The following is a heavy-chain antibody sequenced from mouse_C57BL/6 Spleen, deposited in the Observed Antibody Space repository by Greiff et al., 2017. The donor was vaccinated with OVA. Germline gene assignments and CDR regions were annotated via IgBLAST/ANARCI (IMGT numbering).Heavy chain of an antibody. D-gene: IGHD5-1*01. CDR2: LSNGGGST. J-gene: IGHJ4*01. Sequence: EVKLVESGGGLVQPGGSLKLSCAASGFTFSDYYMYWVRQTPEKRLEWVAYLSNGGGSTYYTDTVKGRVTLSRDKTKNTLYLQMSRRKSEDTTMYYCARQSNYAMDYWGQGTSVTVSS. CDR1: GFTFSDYY. CDR3: ARQSNYAMDY. V-gene: IGHV5-12*01.